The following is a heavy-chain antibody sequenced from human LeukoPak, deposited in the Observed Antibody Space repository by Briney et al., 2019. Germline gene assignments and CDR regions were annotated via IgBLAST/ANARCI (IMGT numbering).Heavy chain of an antibody. CDR1: GGTFSSYA. CDR3: ATEFPSSPLSPYYYYGMDV. J-gene: IGHJ6*02. V-gene: IGHV1-69*01. Sequence: GSSVKVSCKASGGTFSSYAISWVRQAPGQGLEWMGGIIPISGTANYAQKFQGRVTITADESTGTAYMELSSLRSEDTAVYYCATEFPSSPLSPYYYYGMDVWGQGTTVTVSS. CDR2: IIPISGTA. D-gene: IGHD6-13*01.